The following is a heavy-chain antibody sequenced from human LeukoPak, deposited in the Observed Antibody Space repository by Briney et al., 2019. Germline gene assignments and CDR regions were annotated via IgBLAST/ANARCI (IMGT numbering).Heavy chain of an antibody. CDR1: VGSLSSYY. D-gene: IGHD3-9*01. V-gene: IGHV4-59*08. J-gene: IGHJ5*02. CDR3: ARHEERYFDWFPSPIWLFDP. Sequence: SETLSLTCTVSVGSLSSYYSSWIRQPPGKGLEWVGYIYYSGSTNYNPSLKSRVTISVDTSTNQISLKLSSVTAADTAVYYCARHEERYFDWFPSPIWLFDPWGQGTLVTDSS. CDR2: IYYSGST.